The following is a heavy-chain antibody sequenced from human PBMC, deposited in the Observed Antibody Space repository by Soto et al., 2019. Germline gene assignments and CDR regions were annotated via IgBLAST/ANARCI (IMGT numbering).Heavy chain of an antibody. J-gene: IGHJ5*02. CDR3: ARWLGSSSWGPDP. Sequence: PSETLSLTCTVSGGSISSSSYYWGWIRQPPGKGLEWIGYIYYSGSTNYNPSLKSRVTISVDTSKNQFSLKLSSVTAADTAVYYCARWLGSSSWGPDPWGQGTLVTVSS. D-gene: IGHD6-13*01. CDR2: IYYSGST. V-gene: IGHV4-61*05. CDR1: GGSISSSSYY.